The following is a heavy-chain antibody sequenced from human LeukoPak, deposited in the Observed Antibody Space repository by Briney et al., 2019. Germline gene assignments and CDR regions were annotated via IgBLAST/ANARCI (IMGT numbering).Heavy chain of an antibody. J-gene: IGHJ3*02. CDR2: TSGSGGST. CDR3: AKASFDWFPPCDAFDI. V-gene: IGHV3-23*01. CDR1: GFTFNTYA. Sequence: GGSLRLSCTASGFTFNTYAMNWVRQAPGKGLEWVSATSGSGGSTYYADSVKGRFTISRDNSKNTLYLQMNSLRAEDTAVYYCAKASFDWFPPCDAFDIWGQGAMVTVSS. D-gene: IGHD3-9*01.